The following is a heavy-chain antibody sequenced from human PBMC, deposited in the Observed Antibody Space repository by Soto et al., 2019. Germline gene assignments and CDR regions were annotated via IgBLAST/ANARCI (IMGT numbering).Heavy chain of an antibody. V-gene: IGHV1-69*08. CDR1: GGTFSSHT. J-gene: IGHJ2*01. CDR3: ARPDFGDYWYFDL. Sequence: QDQLVQSGAEVKKPGSSVKVACKASGGTFSSHTFSWVRQAPGQGLEWMGRIIPALGTATYAQTFQGRVTITADESATTVYMELNSLRSEDTAVYYCARPDFGDYWYFDLLGRGTLVTVSS. D-gene: IGHD4-17*01. CDR2: IIPALGTA.